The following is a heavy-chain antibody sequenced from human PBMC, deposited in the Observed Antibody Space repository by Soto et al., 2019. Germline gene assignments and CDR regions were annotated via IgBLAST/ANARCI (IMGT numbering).Heavy chain of an antibody. D-gene: IGHD6-13*01. CDR2: INAGNGNT. V-gene: IGHV1-3*01. CDR1: GYTFTSYA. CDR3: AGGYSSSWDCYYYYGMDV. Sequence: ASVKVSCKASGYTFTSYAMHWVRQAPGQRLEWMGWINAGNGNTKYSQKFQGRATITRDTSASTAYMELSSLRSEDTAVYYCAGGYSSSWDCYYYYGMDVWGQGTTVTVSS. J-gene: IGHJ6*02.